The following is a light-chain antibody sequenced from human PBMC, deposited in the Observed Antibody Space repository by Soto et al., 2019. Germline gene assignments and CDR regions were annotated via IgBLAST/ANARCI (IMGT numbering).Light chain of an antibody. J-gene: IGKJ4*01. CDR3: QQFNAYPRT. Sequence: DIQLTQSPSFLSASVGDRVTISCRASQGISDYLAWYLQKPGKAPKLLIYGASTLQSGVPSRFSGSASGTEFTLTISSLQPEDFATYFCQQFNAYPRTFGGGTKLEIK. CDR2: GAS. CDR1: QGISDY. V-gene: IGKV1-9*01.